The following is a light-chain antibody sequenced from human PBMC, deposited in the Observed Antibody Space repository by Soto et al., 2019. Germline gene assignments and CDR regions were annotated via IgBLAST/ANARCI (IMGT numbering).Light chain of an antibody. CDR2: VAT. CDR3: QQYNNWPWT. Sequence: EIVVTQSPATLSVSPGERATLSCRASQSVSTNLAWYQQKPGQAPRLLIYVATTRATGIPARFSGSGSGTEFTPTINSLQSEDLAVYYCQQYNNWPWTFGQGTKVDIK. CDR1: QSVSTN. V-gene: IGKV3-15*01. J-gene: IGKJ1*01.